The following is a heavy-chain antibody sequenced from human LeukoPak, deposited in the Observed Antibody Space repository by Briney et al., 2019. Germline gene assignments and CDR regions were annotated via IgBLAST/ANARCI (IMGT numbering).Heavy chain of an antibody. CDR2: IYHSGST. CDR3: SRGGTI. J-gene: IGHJ4*02. V-gene: IGHV4-38-2*02. CDR1: GYSISSGYY. Sequence: SETLSLTCTVSGYSISSGYYWGWIRQPPGKGLEWIGNIYHSGSTYYNPSVKSRVTISVDTSKNQFSLKLSSVTAADTAVYYCSRGGTIWGQGTLVTVSS. D-gene: IGHD1-14*01.